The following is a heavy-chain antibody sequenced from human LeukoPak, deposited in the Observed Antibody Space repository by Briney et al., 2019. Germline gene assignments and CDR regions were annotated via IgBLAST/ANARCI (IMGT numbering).Heavy chain of an antibody. D-gene: IGHD1-26*01. V-gene: IGHV3-23*01. Sequence: ETLSLTCSVSGGSISYYYWSWVRQAPGKGLEWVSAITGSGASAYYADSVKGRFTISRDNSRNTLYLQMNSLRAEDTAVYYCANNGPVAATRHYYFDYWGQGTLVTVSS. J-gene: IGHJ4*02. CDR3: ANNGPVAATRHYYFDY. CDR1: GGSISYYY. CDR2: ITGSGASA.